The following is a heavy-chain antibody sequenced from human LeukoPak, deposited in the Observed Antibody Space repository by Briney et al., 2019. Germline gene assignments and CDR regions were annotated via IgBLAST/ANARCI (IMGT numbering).Heavy chain of an antibody. D-gene: IGHD3-10*01. J-gene: IGHJ4*02. V-gene: IGHV4-39*01. CDR3: ARHFRMNYGSGSYRFNTLYYFDW. CDR2: MYYSGSA. CDR1: GGSISSNSYH. Sequence: SETLSLTCTVSGGSISSNSYHWGWIRQPPGKGLEWIGSMYYSGSAYYNPSLKSRVTISVDTSKNQFSLKLSAVTAADTAVYYCARHFRMNYGSGSYRFNTLYYFDWWGQGNLVTVSS.